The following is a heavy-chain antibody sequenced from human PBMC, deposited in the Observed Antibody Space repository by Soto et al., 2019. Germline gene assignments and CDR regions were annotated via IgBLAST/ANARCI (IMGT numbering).Heavy chain of an antibody. CDR2: ITADDGNT. CDR3: ARGRPNYYDSGYRRGKNWFDP. D-gene: IGHD3-22*01. Sequence: ASVKVSCKASGYTFTGYAMHWVRQAPGQRLEWMGWITADDGNTNYAQKLQGRVTMTTDTSTSTAYMELRSLRSDDTAVYYCARGRPNYYDSGYRRGKNWFDPWGQGTLVTVSS. CDR1: GYTFTGYA. J-gene: IGHJ5*02. V-gene: IGHV1-18*01.